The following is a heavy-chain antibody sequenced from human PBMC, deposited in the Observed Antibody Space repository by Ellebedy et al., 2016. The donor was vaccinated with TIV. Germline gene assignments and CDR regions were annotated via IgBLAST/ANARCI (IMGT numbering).Heavy chain of an antibody. CDR3: ARDVVVAATSFYYYYGMDV. CDR2: IYYSGST. Sequence: SETLSLTCTVSGDAVSSDSYYWAWIRQPPGKGLEWIGSIYYSGSTYYNPSLKSRVTISVDTSKNQFSLKLSSVTAADTAVYYCARDVVVAATSFYYYYGMDVWGQGTTVTVSS. D-gene: IGHD2-15*01. CDR1: GDAVSSDSYY. V-gene: IGHV4-39*07. J-gene: IGHJ6*02.